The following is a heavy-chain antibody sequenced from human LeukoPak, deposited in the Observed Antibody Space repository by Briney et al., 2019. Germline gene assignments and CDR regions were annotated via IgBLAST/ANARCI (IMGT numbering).Heavy chain of an antibody. V-gene: IGHV3-30*04. CDR2: ISYDGSSK. Sequence: GRSLRLSCAASGFTFSSYAIHWVRLAPGKGLEWVAVISYDGSSKYYADSVKGRFTISRDNAKNSLYLQMNSLRAEETAVYYCARDMHTYYYDSSGPPAIGYWGQGTLVPVSS. CDR1: GFTFSSYA. J-gene: IGHJ4*02. D-gene: IGHD3-22*01. CDR3: ARDMHTYYYDSSGPPAIGY.